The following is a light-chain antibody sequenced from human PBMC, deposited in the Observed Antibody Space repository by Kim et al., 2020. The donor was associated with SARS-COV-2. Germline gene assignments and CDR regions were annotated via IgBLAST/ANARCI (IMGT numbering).Light chain of an antibody. CDR1: TGAVTRANY. J-gene: IGLJ3*02. Sequence: GGTVTLTCDSSTGAVTRANYANGFQQKAGQAPRALVHGTSNRHTWTPARFSGSLLGDKAALTLSPVQPDDEADYYCLHNYGGSWVFGGGTQLTVL. CDR2: GTS. V-gene: IGLV7-43*01. CDR3: LHNYGGSWV.